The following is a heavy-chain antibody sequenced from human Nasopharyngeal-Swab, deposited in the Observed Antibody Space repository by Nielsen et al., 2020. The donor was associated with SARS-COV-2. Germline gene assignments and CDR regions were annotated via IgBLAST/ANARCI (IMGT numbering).Heavy chain of an antibody. CDR3: ARHPINQGEY. V-gene: IGHV4-39*01. J-gene: IGHJ4*02. CDR2: IYYSGST. D-gene: IGHD5-12*01. CDR1: DGSISSSTYY. Sequence: SETLSLTCTVSDGSISSSTYYWAWIRQPPGKGLEWIGSIYYSGSTHYNPSLKSRVTISADTSKNQFSLKLRSVTAADTAVYYCARHPINQGEYWGQGTLVTVSS.